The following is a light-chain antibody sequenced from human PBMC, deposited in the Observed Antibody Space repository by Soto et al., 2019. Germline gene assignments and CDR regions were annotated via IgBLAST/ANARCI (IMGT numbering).Light chain of an antibody. CDR3: QQYGFSPIS. J-gene: IGKJ5*01. Sequence: ERVMTQSPATLSVSPGERATLSCRASQSVGSNLAWYQQKPGQAPRLLIFGAYSRATGVQARFSGSGSGPEYTLTIRRLEPEDFAVYSCQQYGFSPISFGQGTRLEIK. V-gene: IGKV3-15*01. CDR1: QSVGSN. CDR2: GAY.